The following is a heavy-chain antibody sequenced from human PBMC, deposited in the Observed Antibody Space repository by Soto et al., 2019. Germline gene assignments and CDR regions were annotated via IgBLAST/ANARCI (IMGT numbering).Heavy chain of an antibody. CDR2: IYYSGNT. V-gene: IGHV4-39*07. Sequence: ASETLSLTCTVSGGSISSSSYYWGWIRQPPGKGLEWIGSIYYSGNTYYNPSLKSRVTIAIDTSKNQFSLKLNSVTAADTAVYYCARVPGPWGQGTLVTVSS. CDR1: GGSISSSSYY. J-gene: IGHJ5*02. CDR3: ARVPGP.